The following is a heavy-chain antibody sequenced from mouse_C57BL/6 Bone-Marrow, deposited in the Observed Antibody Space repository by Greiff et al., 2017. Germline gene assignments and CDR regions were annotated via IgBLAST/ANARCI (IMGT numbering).Heavy chain of an antibody. CDR3: ARYSNPFAMDY. D-gene: IGHD2-5*01. CDR2: IHPNSGST. V-gene: IGHV1-64*01. Sequence: VKLMESGAELVKPGASVKLSCKASGYTFTSYWMHWVKQRPGQGLEWIGMIHPNSGSTNYNEKFKSKATLTVDKSSSTAYMQLSSLTSEDSAVYYCARYSNPFAMDYWGQGTSVTGSS. J-gene: IGHJ4*01. CDR1: GYTFTSYW.